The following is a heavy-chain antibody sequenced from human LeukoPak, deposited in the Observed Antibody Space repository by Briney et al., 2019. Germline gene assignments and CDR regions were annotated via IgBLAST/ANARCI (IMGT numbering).Heavy chain of an antibody. CDR1: GFTFSTYG. Sequence: GGSLRLSCAAPGFTFSTYGMHWVRQAPGKGLEWVTFIRYDGSNKYYADSVKGRFTISRDNSKNTLYLQMNSLRAEDTAVYYCVYYDTWGQGTMVTVSS. CDR2: IRYDGSNK. J-gene: IGHJ3*02. CDR3: VYYDT. V-gene: IGHV3-30*02. D-gene: IGHD3-10*01.